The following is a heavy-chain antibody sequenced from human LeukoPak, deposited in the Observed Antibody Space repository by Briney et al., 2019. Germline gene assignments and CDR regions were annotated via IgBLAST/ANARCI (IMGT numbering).Heavy chain of an antibody. V-gene: IGHV3-74*01. Sequence: GGSLRLSCAASGFTFSSYWMHWVRQAPGKGLMWVSRINTDGSSTSYADSVKGRFTISRDNAKNTLYLQMNSLRAEDTAVYYCARDRIQLWLPPDYWGQGTLVTVSS. CDR3: ARDRIQLWLPPDY. J-gene: IGHJ4*02. CDR2: INTDGSST. D-gene: IGHD5-18*01. CDR1: GFTFSSYW.